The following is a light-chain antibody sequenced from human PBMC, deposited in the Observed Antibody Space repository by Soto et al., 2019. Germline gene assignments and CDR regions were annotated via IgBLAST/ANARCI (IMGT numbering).Light chain of an antibody. CDR2: DAS. CDR1: QDISNY. Sequence: DIQMTQSPSSLSASVGDRVTITCQASQDISNYLNWYQQKPGKAPKLLIYDASNLETGVPSRFSGSGSGTDFTFTIISLQPEDIATYYWQQYDNPPFTFGPGTKVDIK. J-gene: IGKJ3*01. CDR3: QQYDNPPFT. V-gene: IGKV1-33*01.